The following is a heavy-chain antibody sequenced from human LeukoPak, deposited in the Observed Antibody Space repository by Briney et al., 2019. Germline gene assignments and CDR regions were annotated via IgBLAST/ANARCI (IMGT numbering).Heavy chain of an antibody. V-gene: IGHV1-46*01. J-gene: IGHJ4*02. CDR1: GFTFSSYH. D-gene: IGHD1-26*01. CDR3: ARECVWAVDY. Sequence: GASVKVSCKAFGFTFSSYHIHWVRQAPGQGLEWMGIIKPGDDSTIYAQKFQGRLIMTWDTSTSTAYMELSSLRSGDTALYYCARECVWAVDYWGEGSLVTVSS. CDR2: IKPGDDST.